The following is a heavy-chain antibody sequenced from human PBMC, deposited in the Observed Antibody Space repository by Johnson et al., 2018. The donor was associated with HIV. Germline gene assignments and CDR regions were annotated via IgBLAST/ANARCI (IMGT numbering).Heavy chain of an antibody. Sequence: VQLVESGGGLIQPGGSLRLSCAASGFNVSSNYMNWVRQAPGKGLEWVSGISWNSGSIGYADSVRGRFTTSRDNARNSLILQMNSLRPEDRAFYYCAKDVDPSGYFYYGFDIWGQGTMVTVSS. CDR3: AKDVDPSGYFYYGFDI. CDR2: ISWNSGSI. CDR1: GFNVSSNY. J-gene: IGHJ3*02. V-gene: IGHV3-9*01. D-gene: IGHD3-22*01.